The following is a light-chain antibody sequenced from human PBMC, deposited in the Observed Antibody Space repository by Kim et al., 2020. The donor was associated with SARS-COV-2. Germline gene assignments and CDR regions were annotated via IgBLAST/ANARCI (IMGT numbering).Light chain of an antibody. CDR2: DAS. CDR1: QSISSW. V-gene: IGKV1-5*01. J-gene: IGKJ1*01. CDR3: QQYNSYSPERT. Sequence: VGDRVTITCRASQSISSWLAWYQQKPGKAPKLLIYDASSLESGVPSRFSGSGSGTEFTLTISSLQPDDFATYYCQQYNSYSPERTFGQGTKVDIK.